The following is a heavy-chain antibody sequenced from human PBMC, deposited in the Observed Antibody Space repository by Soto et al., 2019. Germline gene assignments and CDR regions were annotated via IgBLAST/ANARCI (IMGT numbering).Heavy chain of an antibody. D-gene: IGHD6-13*01. V-gene: IGHV4-34*01. J-gene: IGHJ5*02. CDR3: ARVGIAAAGYNWFDP. CDR1: GGSFSGYY. Sequence: SETLSLTCAVYGGSFSGYYWSWIRQPPGKGLEWIGEINHSGSTNYNPSLKSRATISVDTSKNQFSLKLSSVTAADTAVYYCARVGIAAAGYNWFDPWGQGTLVTVSS. CDR2: INHSGST.